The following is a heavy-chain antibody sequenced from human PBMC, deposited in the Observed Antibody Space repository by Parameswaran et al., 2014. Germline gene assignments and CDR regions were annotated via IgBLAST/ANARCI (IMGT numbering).Heavy chain of an antibody. Sequence: WIRQPPGKGLEWVSSISSSSSYIYYADSVKGRFTISRDNAKNSLYLQMNSLRAEDTAVYYCAREVARDDYGSGSYPFDYWGQGTLVTVSS. D-gene: IGHD3-10*01. J-gene: IGHJ4*02. CDR3: AREVARDDYGSGSYPFDY. V-gene: IGHV3-21*01. CDR2: ISSSSSYI.